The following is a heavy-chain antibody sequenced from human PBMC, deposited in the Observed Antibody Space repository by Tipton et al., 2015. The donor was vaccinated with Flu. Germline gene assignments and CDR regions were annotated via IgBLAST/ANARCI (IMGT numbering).Heavy chain of an antibody. CDR2: IYYSGST. Sequence: GLVKPSGTLSLTCAVSGDSISSTNWWSWVRQPPGKGLEWIGEIYYSGSTNYNPSLKSRVTISVDKSKNQFSLKLSSVTAADTAVYYCARDLCSGGSCYSVSWGQGTLVTVSS. D-gene: IGHD2-15*01. J-gene: IGHJ5*02. CDR3: ARDLCSGGSCYSVS. CDR1: GDSISSTNW. V-gene: IGHV4-4*02.